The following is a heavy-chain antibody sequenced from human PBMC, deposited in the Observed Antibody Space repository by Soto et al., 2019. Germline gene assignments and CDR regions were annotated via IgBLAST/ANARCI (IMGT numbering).Heavy chain of an antibody. V-gene: IGHV1-69*13. D-gene: IGHD6-19*01. J-gene: IGHJ4*02. CDR3: AREYSSGWYFGY. CDR2: IIPIFGTA. CDR1: GGTSSSYA. Sequence: GASVKVSCKASGGTSSSYAISWVRQAPGQGLEWMGGIIPIFGTANYAQKFRGRVTITADESTSTAYMELSSLRSEDTAVYYCAREYSSGWYFGYWGQGTLVTVSS.